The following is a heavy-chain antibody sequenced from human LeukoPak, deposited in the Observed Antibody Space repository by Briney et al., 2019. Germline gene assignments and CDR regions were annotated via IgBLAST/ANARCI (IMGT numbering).Heavy chain of an antibody. CDR3: ARIRDGYNDAYDI. Sequence: ASVTVSCKASGYTFTNYYIHWVRQAPGQGLEWMGIINPSGGSTAYAQNFQGRVTMTRDTSTSTIYMELSSLRSEDTAIYYCARIRDGYNDAYDIWGQGTVVTVPS. D-gene: IGHD5-24*01. CDR1: GYTFTNYY. J-gene: IGHJ3*02. V-gene: IGHV1-46*01. CDR2: INPSGGST.